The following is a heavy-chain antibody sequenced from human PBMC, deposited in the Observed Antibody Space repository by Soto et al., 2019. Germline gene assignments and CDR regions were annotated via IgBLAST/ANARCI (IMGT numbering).Heavy chain of an antibody. CDR2: MNPNSGNT. J-gene: IGHJ4*02. CDR3: ARVSSDGYYYDSSGYRDFDY. Sequence: ASVKVSCKASGYTFTSYDINWVRQATGQGLEWMGWMNPNSGNTGYAQKFQGRVTMTRNTSISTAYMELSSLRSEDTAVYYCARVSSDGYYYDSSGYRDFDYWGQGTLVTSPQ. V-gene: IGHV1-8*01. CDR1: GYTFTSYD. D-gene: IGHD3-22*01.